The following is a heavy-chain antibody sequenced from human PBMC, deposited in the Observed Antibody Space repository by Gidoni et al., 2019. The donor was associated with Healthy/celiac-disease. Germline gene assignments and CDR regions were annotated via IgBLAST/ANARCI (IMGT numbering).Heavy chain of an antibody. CDR1: GFTFSSYA. D-gene: IGHD6-19*01. CDR3: AKDRAPSGWRPGGSDY. Sequence: EVQLLESGGGLVQPGGSLRLSCAASGFTFSSYAMSWVRQAPGKGLEWVSAISGSGGSTYYADSVKGRFTISRDNSKNTLYLQMNSLRAEDTAVYYCAKDRAPSGWRPGGSDYWGQGTLVTVSS. J-gene: IGHJ4*02. CDR2: ISGSGGST. V-gene: IGHV3-23*01.